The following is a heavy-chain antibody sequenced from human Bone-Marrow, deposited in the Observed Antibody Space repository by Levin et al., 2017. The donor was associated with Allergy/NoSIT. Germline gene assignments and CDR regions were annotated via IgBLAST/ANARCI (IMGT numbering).Heavy chain of an antibody. CDR3: ARGQYYYDSSSGHYRRGRFDS. Sequence: GESLKISCKASGYTFTSFDINWVRQAPGQGLEWMIWMNPNSGNTGYAENFEGRVTMTKNTSISTVYMELSSLRSDDTAVYYCARGQYYYDSSSGHYRRGRFDSWGQGTLVTVSS. CDR1: GYTFTSFD. V-gene: IGHV1-8*02. CDR2: MNPNSGNT. J-gene: IGHJ4*02. D-gene: IGHD3-22*01.